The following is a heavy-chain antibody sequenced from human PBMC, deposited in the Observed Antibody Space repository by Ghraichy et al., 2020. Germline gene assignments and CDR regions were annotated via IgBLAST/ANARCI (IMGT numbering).Heavy chain of an antibody. CDR2: VYYTGRT. Sequence: SQTLSLTCTVSGGSLSNSDYHWGWIRQAPGKGLEWIGNVYYTGRTSYNPSLKNRLTISVDKSKNQFSLKLTSVTAADTAVYYCASNEIVVVVGFDSWAQGALVTISS. CDR3: ASNEIVVVVGFDS. J-gene: IGHJ4*01. V-gene: IGHV4-39*01. CDR1: GGSLSNSDYH. D-gene: IGHD2-15*01.